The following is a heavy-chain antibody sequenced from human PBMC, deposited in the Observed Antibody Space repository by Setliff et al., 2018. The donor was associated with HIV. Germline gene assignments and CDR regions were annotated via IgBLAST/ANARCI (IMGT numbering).Heavy chain of an antibody. CDR1: GGSINTYY. Sequence: SETLSLTCTVSGGSINTYYWSWIRQPPGKGLEWIGYIHYTGSTKYNPSLTSRVTISVDTSKNHFSLKLTSVTAADTAVYYCARAEMATIVAFDIWGQGTMVTVSS. CDR3: ARAEMATIVAFDI. J-gene: IGHJ3*02. D-gene: IGHD5-12*01. CDR2: IHYTGST. V-gene: IGHV4-59*01.